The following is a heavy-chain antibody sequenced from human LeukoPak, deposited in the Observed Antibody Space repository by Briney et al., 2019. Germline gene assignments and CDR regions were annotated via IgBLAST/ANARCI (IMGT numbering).Heavy chain of an antibody. D-gene: IGHD5-24*01. V-gene: IGHV5-51*01. Sequence: GESLKISCKGSGYSFTNYWIGWVRQMPGQGLEWMGIIYPGDSDTRYSPSFQGQVTISADKSINTAYLQWSSLKASDTAIYYCARRDASNFDYWGQGTLVTVSS. CDR1: GYSFTNYW. CDR2: IYPGDSDT. J-gene: IGHJ4*02. CDR3: ARRDASNFDY.